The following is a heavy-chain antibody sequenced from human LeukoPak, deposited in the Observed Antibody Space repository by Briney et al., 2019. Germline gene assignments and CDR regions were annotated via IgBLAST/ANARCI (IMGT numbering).Heavy chain of an antibody. V-gene: IGHV3-7*01. Sequence: CVANIKEDGSVKNYVASVKGRFTISTHNAHNSLYLQMNSLRAEDTAVYYCARDRAYSTFDYWGQGTLVTVSS. CDR3: ARDRAYSTFDY. D-gene: IGHD3-16*01. CDR2: IKEDGSVK. J-gene: IGHJ4*02.